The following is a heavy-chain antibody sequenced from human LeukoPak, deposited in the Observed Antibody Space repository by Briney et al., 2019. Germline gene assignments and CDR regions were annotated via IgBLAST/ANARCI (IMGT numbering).Heavy chain of an antibody. CDR1: GFIVSSKY. V-gene: IGHV3-53*01. CDR2: IYTAGNT. J-gene: IGHJ4*02. CDR3: AGDNYGLGSLDY. Sequence: PGGSLRLSCTASGFIVSSKYMSWVRQAPGKGLEWVSVIYTAGNTFYADSVKGRFTISGDNSKNTLYLQMNSLRAEDTAVYYCAGDNYGLGSLDYWGQGTLVTVTS. D-gene: IGHD3-10*01.